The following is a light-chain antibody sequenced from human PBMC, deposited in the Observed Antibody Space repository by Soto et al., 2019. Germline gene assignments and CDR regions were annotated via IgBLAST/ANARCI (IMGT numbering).Light chain of an antibody. Sequence: QSVLTQPPSVSGAPGQRVTISCTGSSSNIGAGYDVHWYQQLPGTAPKLLIYGNSNRPSGVPDRFSGSKSGTSASLAITWLQAEDEADYYFQSYDGSLSGWVFGGGTKLTVL. CDR3: QSYDGSLSGWV. V-gene: IGLV1-40*01. CDR1: SSNIGAGYD. CDR2: GNS. J-gene: IGLJ3*02.